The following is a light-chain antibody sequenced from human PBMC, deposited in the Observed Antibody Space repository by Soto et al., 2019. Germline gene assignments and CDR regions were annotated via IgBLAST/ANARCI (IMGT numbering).Light chain of an antibody. CDR1: QDIRSW. CDR3: QQANSFPLT. J-gene: IGKJ4*01. CDR2: AAT. Sequence: DIQMTQSPSYVSASVGDRVSITCRASQDIRSWLAWYQQRPGKAPKLLIYAATTLQSGVPSRFSGSGSGTTFTLTINNLQPEDFASYFCQQANSFPLTVGGRNK. V-gene: IGKV1-12*01.